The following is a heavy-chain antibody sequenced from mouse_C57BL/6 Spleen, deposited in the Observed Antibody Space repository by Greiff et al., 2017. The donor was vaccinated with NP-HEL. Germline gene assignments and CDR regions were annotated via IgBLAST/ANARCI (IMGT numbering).Heavy chain of an antibody. CDR1: GYTFTEYT. J-gene: IGHJ4*01. Sequence: QVQLKQSGAELVKPGASVKLSCKASGYTFTEYTIHWVKQRSGQGLEWIGWFYPGSGSIKYNEKFKDKATLTADKSSSTVYMELSRLTSEDSAVYFCARHGRAYDGYYPYAMDYWGQGTSVTVSS. V-gene: IGHV1-62-2*01. CDR3: ARHGRAYDGYYPYAMDY. CDR2: FYPGSGSI. D-gene: IGHD2-3*01.